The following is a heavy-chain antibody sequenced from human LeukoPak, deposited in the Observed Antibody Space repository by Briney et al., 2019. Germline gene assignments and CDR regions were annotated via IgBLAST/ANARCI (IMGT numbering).Heavy chain of an antibody. CDR3: ARDLVATGSVFGY. Sequence: ASVKVSCKASGYTFTGYYMHWVRQAPGQGLEWMGWINPNSGGTNYAQKFQGRVTMTRDTSISTAYMELSRLRSDDTAVYYCARDLVATGSVFGYWGQGTLVTVSS. CDR2: INPNSGGT. J-gene: IGHJ4*02. V-gene: IGHV1-2*02. CDR1: GYTFTGYY. D-gene: IGHD5-12*01.